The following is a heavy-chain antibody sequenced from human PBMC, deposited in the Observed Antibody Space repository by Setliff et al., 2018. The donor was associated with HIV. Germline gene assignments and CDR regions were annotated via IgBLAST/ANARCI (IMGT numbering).Heavy chain of an antibody. D-gene: IGHD5-12*01. CDR3: ARGGNSRAAWFDS. J-gene: IGHJ5*01. CDR1: GASDISYIW. CDR2: VYHTGST. Sequence: SETLSLTCAVSGASDISYIWWSWVRQPPGKGLEWIGEVYHTGSTNLNPSLKSRVTISIDKAKNQFSLKLTSVTAADTAVYYCARGGNSRAAWFDSWGQGTLVTVSS. V-gene: IGHV4-4*02.